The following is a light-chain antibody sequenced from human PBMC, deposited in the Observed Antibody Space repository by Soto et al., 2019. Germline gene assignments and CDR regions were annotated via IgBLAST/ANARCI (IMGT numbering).Light chain of an antibody. CDR3: AAWDKSLSGGV. CDR1: SPNIGSDY. J-gene: IGLJ2*01. Sequence: QSVLTQPPSVSAAPGQSVTISCSGSSPNIGSDYVSWYQQLPGTAPKLLIYENNKRPSGIPDRFSGSKSGTSATLGITGLQTGDEADYYCAAWDKSLSGGVFGGGTKLTVL. CDR2: ENN. V-gene: IGLV1-51*02.